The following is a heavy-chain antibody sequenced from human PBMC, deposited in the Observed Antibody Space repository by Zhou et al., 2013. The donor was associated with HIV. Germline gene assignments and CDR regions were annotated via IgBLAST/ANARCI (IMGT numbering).Heavy chain of an antibody. CDR1: GYTFTGYY. V-gene: IGHV1-2*02. CDR2: INPNSGGT. Sequence: QVQLVQSGAEVKKPGASVKVSCKASGYTFTGYYIHWVRQAPGQGLEWMGWINPNSGGTNSAQQFQGRVTMTRDTSISTAYMELSRLRSDDTAVYYCARSIRAGISGVIIPIYYMDVWGKGTTVTVSS. J-gene: IGHJ6*03. CDR3: ARSIRAGISGVIIPIYYMDV. D-gene: IGHD3-3*01.